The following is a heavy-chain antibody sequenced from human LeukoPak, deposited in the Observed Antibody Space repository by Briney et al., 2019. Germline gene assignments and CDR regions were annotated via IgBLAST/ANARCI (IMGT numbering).Heavy chain of an antibody. CDR2: IRQDGGAT. J-gene: IGHJ4*02. V-gene: IGHV3-7*01. CDR1: GFTFSTYW. D-gene: IGHD3-22*01. Sequence: PGGSLRLSCAASGFTFSTYWMSWVRQAPGKGLEWVANIRQDGGATFYVDSVKGRFIISRDNAKNSLYLQMNSLGDEDTGVYYCATSHDSSGNDWGQGTLVTVHS. CDR3: ATSHDSSGND.